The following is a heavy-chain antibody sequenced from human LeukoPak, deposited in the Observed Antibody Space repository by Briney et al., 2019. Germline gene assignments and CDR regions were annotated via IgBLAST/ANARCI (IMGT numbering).Heavy chain of an antibody. CDR1: GFTFSSYW. V-gene: IGHV3-74*01. Sequence: GGSLRLSCAASGFTFSSYWMHWVRQAPGKGLVWVSRINSDGSSTSYADSVKGRFTISRDNAKNTLYLQMNSLRAEDTAVYYCARAYSETYGLGYYYMDVWGKGTTVTISS. CDR2: INSDGSST. J-gene: IGHJ6*03. D-gene: IGHD1-26*01. CDR3: ARAYSETYGLGYYYMDV.